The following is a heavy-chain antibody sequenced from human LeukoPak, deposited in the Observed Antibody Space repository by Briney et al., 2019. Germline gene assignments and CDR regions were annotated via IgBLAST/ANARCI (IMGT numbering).Heavy chain of an antibody. V-gene: IGHV1-2*02. CDR3: ARATFGCSGGSCYPPLVMDV. D-gene: IGHD2-15*01. CDR2: INPKSGGT. CDR1: GYRFTGYY. Sequence: GASVKVSCKASGYRFTGYYMHWVRQAPGQGLEWMGWINPKSGGTKYAQKFQGRATLTRDTSVSTAYMELSRLRSDDTAVYYCARATFGCSGGSCYPPLVMDVWGQGTTVTVSS. J-gene: IGHJ6*02.